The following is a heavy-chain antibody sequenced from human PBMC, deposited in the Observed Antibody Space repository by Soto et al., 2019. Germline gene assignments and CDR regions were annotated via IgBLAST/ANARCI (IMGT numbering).Heavy chain of an antibody. CDR2: IYWDGEK. D-gene: IGHD3-10*01. V-gene: IGHV2-5*02. J-gene: IGHJ3*02. Sequence: QITLKESGPTLVQPTQTLTLTCSFSGFSLITTGAGVGWIRQPPGKAPEWLALIYWDGEKRYSPALKSRLTITKDSSKNQVVLTMTNMDPVDTATYYCASIQSIMIRGATAFDIWGQGTFLSVSS. CDR3: ASIQSIMIRGATAFDI. CDR1: GFSLITTGAG.